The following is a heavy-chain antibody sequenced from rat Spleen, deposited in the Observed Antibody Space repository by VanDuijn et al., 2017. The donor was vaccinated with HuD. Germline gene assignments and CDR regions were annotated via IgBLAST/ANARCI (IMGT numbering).Heavy chain of an antibody. V-gene: IGHV3-3*01. CDR3: ARSDGTHYYLPFAD. CDR2: ISYSGST. CDR1: GHSITSSYR. Sequence: EVQLQESGPGLVKPSQSLSLTCSVTGHSITSSYRWSWIRKFPGDKMEWMGDISYSGSTGFNPSLKSRISITRDTSKNQFFLQVNSVTTEDTATYYCARSDGTHYYLPFADWGQGPSVTVSS. D-gene: IGHD1-1*01. J-gene: IGHJ4*01.